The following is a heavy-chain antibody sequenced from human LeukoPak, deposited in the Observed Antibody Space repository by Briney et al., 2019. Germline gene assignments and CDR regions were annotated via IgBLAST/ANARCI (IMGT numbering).Heavy chain of an antibody. Sequence: GGSLRLSCAASGFTFSSYWMSWVRQAPGKGLEWVANIKQDGSEQFYVDSVKGRFTISRDNAKNSVDLQMNSLRPEDTAMYYCAREWDGAFDYWGQGTLVTVSS. CDR2: IKQDGSEQ. CDR3: AREWDGAFDY. V-gene: IGHV3-7*01. CDR1: GFTFSSYW. D-gene: IGHD1-26*01. J-gene: IGHJ4*02.